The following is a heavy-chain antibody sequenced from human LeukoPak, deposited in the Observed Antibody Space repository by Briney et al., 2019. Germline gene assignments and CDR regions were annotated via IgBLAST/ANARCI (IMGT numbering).Heavy chain of an antibody. D-gene: IGHD2-2*01. Sequence: GGSLRLSCAASGFTFSSYSMNWVRQAPGKGLEWVANIKQDGSEKYYMDSVKGRFTISRDNAKNSLYLQMNSLRAEDTAVYYCARAYWVVPANARVYYFDYWGQGTLVTVSS. CDR1: GFTFSSYS. CDR3: ARAYWVVPANARVYYFDY. J-gene: IGHJ4*02. V-gene: IGHV3-7*01. CDR2: IKQDGSEK.